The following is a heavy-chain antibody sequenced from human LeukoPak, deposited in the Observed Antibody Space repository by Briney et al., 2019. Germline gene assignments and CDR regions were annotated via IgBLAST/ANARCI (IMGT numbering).Heavy chain of an antibody. CDR1: GFTFGRYW. V-gene: IGHV3-74*01. Sequence: GGSLRLSCAASGFTFGRYWMHWVRQAPGKGLVWVSHINSDGRSTSYADSVKGRFTISRDNAKNTLYLQMNSLRAEDTAVYYCARGSWAFDIWGQGTMVTVSS. J-gene: IGHJ3*02. CDR3: ARGSWAFDI. CDR2: INSDGRST.